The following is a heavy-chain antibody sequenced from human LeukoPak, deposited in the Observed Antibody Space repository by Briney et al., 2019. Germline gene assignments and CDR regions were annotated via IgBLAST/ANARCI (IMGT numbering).Heavy chain of an antibody. J-gene: IGHJ4*02. V-gene: IGHV3-74*01. CDR1: VFTFCSYW. D-gene: IGHD6-19*01. CDR2: INSDGWST. Sequence: GGSLRLSCAASVFTFCSYWMHCVRQAPGKGLVCVSCINSDGWSTTYVDSVKGRFTISRDNAKNTLYLQMNSLRAEDTAVYYCARSTMMYSSGWHGLDYWGQGTLVTVSS. CDR3: ARSTMMYSSGWHGLDY.